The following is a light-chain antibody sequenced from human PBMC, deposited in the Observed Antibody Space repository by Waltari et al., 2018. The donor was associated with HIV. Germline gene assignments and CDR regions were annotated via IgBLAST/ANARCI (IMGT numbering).Light chain of an antibody. CDR1: QTISNNY. J-gene: IGKJ2*02. V-gene: IGKV3D-20*01. CDR3: QQYASSPWT. CDR2: DAS. Sequence: IVLTQSPATLSLSPGERAPLSCGASQTISNNYLAWYQQKPGLPPRLVIYDASNRAGGIPDRFGGSGSGTDFTLTINRLEPDDFAVYYCQQYASSPWTFGQGTKLEVK.